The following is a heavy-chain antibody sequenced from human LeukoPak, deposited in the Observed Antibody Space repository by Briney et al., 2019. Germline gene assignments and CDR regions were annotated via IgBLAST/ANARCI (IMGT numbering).Heavy chain of an antibody. Sequence: GGSLRLSCAASGFTFSSYAMSWVRQAPGKGLEWVSAISGSGGSTYYADSVKGRFTISRDNSKNTLYLQMNSLRAEDAAVYYCAKWKAAAGALDYWGQGTLVTVSS. D-gene: IGHD6-13*01. CDR1: GFTFSSYA. CDR2: ISGSGGST. J-gene: IGHJ4*02. CDR3: AKWKAAAGALDY. V-gene: IGHV3-23*01.